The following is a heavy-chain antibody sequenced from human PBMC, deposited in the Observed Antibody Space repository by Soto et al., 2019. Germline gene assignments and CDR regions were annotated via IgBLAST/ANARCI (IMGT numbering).Heavy chain of an antibody. D-gene: IGHD2-2*01. CDR1: GGSINSDDYY. J-gene: IGHJ1*01. Sequence: SETLSLTCTVSGGSINSDDYYWSWIRQPPGKGLEWIGYIYHSGSTYYSPALRSRVTISLDTSKKQISMRLSSVTAADTAVYYCARGASTSFYGRMVYFQHWGQGTLVTVSS. CDR2: IYHSGST. CDR3: ARGASTSFYGRMVYFQH. V-gene: IGHV4-30-4*01.